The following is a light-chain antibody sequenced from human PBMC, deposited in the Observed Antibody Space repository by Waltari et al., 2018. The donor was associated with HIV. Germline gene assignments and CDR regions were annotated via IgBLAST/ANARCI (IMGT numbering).Light chain of an antibody. Sequence: QSVLTQPPSVSGAPGQRVTISCTGSSSNIGAGYEVHWYQQLPGTAPKLLIHGNNLRPSGFPDRVSGSQSVTSASLAITGLQAEDEADYYCQSYDSSLSGLVFGEGTKLTVL. J-gene: IGLJ2*01. CDR1: SSNIGAGYE. V-gene: IGLV1-40*01. CDR3: QSYDSSLSGLV. CDR2: GNN.